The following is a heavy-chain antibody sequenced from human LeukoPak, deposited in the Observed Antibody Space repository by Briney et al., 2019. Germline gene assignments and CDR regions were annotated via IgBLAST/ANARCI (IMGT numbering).Heavy chain of an antibody. V-gene: IGHV3-74*01. CDR3: ARVGTTSSFYSYYSMYV. CDR1: GFTFSSYW. J-gene: IGHJ6*02. Sequence: GGSLRLSCAASGFTFSSYWMYWVRQAPGKGLVWVSRINSDGSTTSYADSVKGRFTISRDNAKNTLYLQMNSLRAEDTAVYYCARVGTTSSFYSYYSMYVCGPGATVTVSS. D-gene: IGHD2/OR15-2a*01. CDR2: INSDGSTT.